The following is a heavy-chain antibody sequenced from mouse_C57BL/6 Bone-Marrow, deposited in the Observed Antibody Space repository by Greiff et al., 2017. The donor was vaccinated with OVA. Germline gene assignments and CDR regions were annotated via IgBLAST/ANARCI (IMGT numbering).Heavy chain of an antibody. V-gene: IGHV5-15*01. CDR2: ISNLAYSI. J-gene: IGHJ3*01. D-gene: IGHD4-1*01. CDR3: ARWGYRSKTGTIAY. Sequence: EVHLVESGGGLAQPGGPLKLPCAASGFTFRDYGMAWVRQAPRKGPEWVAFISNLAYSIYYADTVTGRFTISRENAKNTLYLEMSSLRSEDTAMYYCARWGYRSKTGTIAYWGQGTLVTVSA. CDR1: GFTFRDYG.